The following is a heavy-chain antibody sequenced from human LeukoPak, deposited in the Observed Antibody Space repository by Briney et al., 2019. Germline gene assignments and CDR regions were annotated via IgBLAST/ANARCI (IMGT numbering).Heavy chain of an antibody. CDR2: IYRSGIT. V-gene: IGHV4-59*02. Sequence: SETLSLTCTVSGGSVSAYYWNWIRQPPGKGLEWIGFIYRSGITSYNPSLKSRVTISIDTSKNVFSLNLTSVTAADTAVYYCARAPSDWGATNWFDPWGHGTLVTVSS. J-gene: IGHJ5*02. CDR3: ARAPSDWGATNWFDP. CDR1: GGSVSAYY. D-gene: IGHD7-27*01.